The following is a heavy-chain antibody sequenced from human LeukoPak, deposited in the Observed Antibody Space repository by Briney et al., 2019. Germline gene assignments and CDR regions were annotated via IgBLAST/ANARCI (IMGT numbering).Heavy chain of an antibody. D-gene: IGHD3-3*01. CDR2: IYYSGST. CDR3: ARHTPGGDPLRFLSP. Sequence: SETLSLTCSVSGGSISSYYWSWIRQPPGKGLEWIGYIYYSGSTNYNPSLKSRVTISVDTSKNQFSLKLSSVTAADTAVYYCARHTPGGDPLRFLSPWGQGTLVTVSS. J-gene: IGHJ4*02. CDR1: GGSISSYY. V-gene: IGHV4-59*08.